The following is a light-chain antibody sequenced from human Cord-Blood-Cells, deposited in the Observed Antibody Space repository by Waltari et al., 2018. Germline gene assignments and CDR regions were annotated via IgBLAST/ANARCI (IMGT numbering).Light chain of an antibody. Sequence: DLLMTQTPLSLSGTPGQPASIPFKSSQSLLHSDRKTYLYWYLQQPGQSPQLLIYEVSSRFSGVPDRFSGSGSATDFTLQISRVEDADVGVSYCMQATQFTQTFGQGTKVEIK. CDR3: MQATQFTQT. J-gene: IGKJ1*01. CDR1: QSLLHSDRKTY. V-gene: IGKV2-29*02. CDR2: EVS.